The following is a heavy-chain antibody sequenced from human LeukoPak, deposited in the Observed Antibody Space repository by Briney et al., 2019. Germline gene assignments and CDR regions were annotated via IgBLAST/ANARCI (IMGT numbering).Heavy chain of an antibody. Sequence: SETLSLTCAVYGGSFSGYYWSWIRQPPGKGLEWIGEINHSGSTNYNPSLKSRVTISVDTSKNQFSLKLSSVTAADTAVYYCARDSGGYSYGYLGRKAFDIWGQGTMVTVSS. CDR3: ARDSGGYSYGYLGRKAFDI. D-gene: IGHD5-18*01. V-gene: IGHV4-34*01. J-gene: IGHJ3*02. CDR1: GGSFSGYY. CDR2: INHSGST.